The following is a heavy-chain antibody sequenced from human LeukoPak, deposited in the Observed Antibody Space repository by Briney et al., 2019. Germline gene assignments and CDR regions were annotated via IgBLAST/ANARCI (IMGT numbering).Heavy chain of an antibody. V-gene: IGHV3-7*01. J-gene: IGHJ4*02. D-gene: IGHD1-1*01. Sequence: GSLRLSCAASGFTFSGSWMSWVRQAPGKGLEWVASINQDESAIFHLASVKGRFTISRDNARNLLFLQMNTLRAEDTAVYYCAKLLGDATTYDYWGQGALVTVSS. CDR2: INQDESAI. CDR1: GFTFSGSW. CDR3: AKLLGDATTYDY.